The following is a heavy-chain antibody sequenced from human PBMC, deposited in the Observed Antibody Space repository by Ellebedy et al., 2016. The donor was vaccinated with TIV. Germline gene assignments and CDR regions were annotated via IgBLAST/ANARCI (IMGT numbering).Heavy chain of an antibody. J-gene: IGHJ6*02. V-gene: IGHV3-23*01. CDR1: GFTFSSYV. CDR3: ARRVLRAAAGCDYGMDV. Sequence: GESLKISCAASGFTFSSYVMTWVRQAPGKGLEWVPTISGSGGSTYYADSVKGQFTISRDNSKNTLYMQMNSLRAEDTAIDYCARRVLRAAAGCDYGMDVWGQGTTVTVSS. D-gene: IGHD6-13*01. CDR2: ISGSGGST.